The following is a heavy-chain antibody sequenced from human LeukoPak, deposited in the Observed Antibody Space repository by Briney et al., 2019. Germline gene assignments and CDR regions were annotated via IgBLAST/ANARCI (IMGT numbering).Heavy chain of an antibody. CDR3: ASSKQLVANWFDP. J-gene: IGHJ5*02. CDR1: GYTFTGYY. CDR2: INLNSGGT. V-gene: IGHV1-2*02. D-gene: IGHD6-13*01. Sequence: ASVKVSCKASGYTFTGYYMHWVRQAPGQGLEWMGWINLNSGGTNYAQKFQGRVTMTRDTSISTAYMELSRLRSDDTAVYYCASSKQLVANWFDPWGQGTLVTVSS.